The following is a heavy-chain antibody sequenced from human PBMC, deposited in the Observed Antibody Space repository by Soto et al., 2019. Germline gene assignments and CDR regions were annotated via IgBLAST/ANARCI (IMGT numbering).Heavy chain of an antibody. CDR3: AKVFSPEGGNYFDH. CDR1: GFTFSNFA. J-gene: IGHJ4*02. Sequence: GGSQRLSCAASGFTFSNFAMNWVRQAPGKGLEWVSAISNSFSDGNTHYADSVKGRFTISRDNDKNTVFLEIDSLRAEDTAVYYCAKVFSPEGGNYFDHWGPGTLVTVSS. V-gene: IGHV3-23*01. CDR2: ISNSFSDGNT.